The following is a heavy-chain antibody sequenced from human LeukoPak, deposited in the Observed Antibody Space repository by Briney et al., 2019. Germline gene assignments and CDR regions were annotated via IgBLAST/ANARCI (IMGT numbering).Heavy chain of an antibody. D-gene: IGHD1-26*01. Sequence: PSETLSLTCTVSGGSISSSSYYWGWIRQPPGKGLEWIGSIYYSGSTYYNPSLKSRVTISVDTSKNQFSLKLSSVTAADTAVYYCARPHSYWNRGGSYAAFDYWGQGTLVTVSS. CDR3: ARPHSYWNRGGSYAAFDY. J-gene: IGHJ4*02. V-gene: IGHV4-39*01. CDR2: IYYSGST. CDR1: GGSISSSSYY.